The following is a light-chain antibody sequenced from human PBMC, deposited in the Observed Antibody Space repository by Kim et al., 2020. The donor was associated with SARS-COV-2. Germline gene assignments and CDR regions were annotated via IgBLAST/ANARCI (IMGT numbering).Light chain of an antibody. V-gene: IGKV3-11*01. CDR2: DAS. CDR3: QQRNVWPGT. Sequence: SVCAGDRATLSCGASQSVGRYLSWYQQKRGQAPRLLIFDASNRDTGIPARFSGSGSGTDFILTISSLEPEDFAVYYCQQRNVWPGTFGQGTKLEIK. J-gene: IGKJ2*01. CDR1: QSVGRY.